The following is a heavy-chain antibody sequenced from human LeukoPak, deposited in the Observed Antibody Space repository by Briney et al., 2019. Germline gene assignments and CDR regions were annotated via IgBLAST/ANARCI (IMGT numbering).Heavy chain of an antibody. J-gene: IGHJ6*04. CDR3: AELGITMIGGV. D-gene: IGHD3-10*02. CDR2: IYSGGST. V-gene: IGHV3-53*01. Sequence: GGSLRLSCAASGFTVSSNYMSWVRQAPGKGLEWVSVIYSGGSTYYADSVKGRFTISRDNSKSTLYIQMNSLRAEDTAVYYCAELGITMIGGVWGKGTTVTISS. CDR1: GFTVSSNY.